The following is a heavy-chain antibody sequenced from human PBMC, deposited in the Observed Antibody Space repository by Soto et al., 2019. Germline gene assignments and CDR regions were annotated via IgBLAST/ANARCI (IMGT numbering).Heavy chain of an antibody. CDR2: INAGNGNT. CDR1: GYTFTSYA. D-gene: IGHD3-22*01. CDR3: ARGYYDSRKDY. V-gene: IGHV1-3*01. Sequence: ASVKVSCKASGYTFTSYAMHCVRQAPGQRLEWMGWINAGNGNTKYSQKFQGRVTITRDTSASTAYMELGSLRSEDTAVYYCARGYYDSRKDYWGQGTLVTVSS. J-gene: IGHJ4*02.